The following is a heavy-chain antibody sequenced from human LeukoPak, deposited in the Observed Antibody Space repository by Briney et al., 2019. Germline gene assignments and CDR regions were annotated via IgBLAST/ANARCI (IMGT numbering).Heavy chain of an antibody. D-gene: IGHD6-25*01. CDR1: GGSISSYY. J-gene: IGHJ3*02. CDR3: ARVSATGALRGCAFDI. V-gene: IGHV4-4*07. Sequence: SETLSLTCTVSGGSISSYYWSWIRQPAGKGLEWIGRIYTCRSTNYHPSLTSRVTMSVDTPKKHLSLKLSSVTAAATAEYYCARVSATGALRGCAFDIWRQGTMVIVSS. CDR2: IYTCRST.